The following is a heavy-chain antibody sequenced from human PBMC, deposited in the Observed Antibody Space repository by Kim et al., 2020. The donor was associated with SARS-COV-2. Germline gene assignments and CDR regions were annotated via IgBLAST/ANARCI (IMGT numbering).Heavy chain of an antibody. V-gene: IGHV1-46*01. CDR2: INPSGGST. D-gene: IGHD6-19*01. CDR1: GYTFTSYY. J-gene: IGHJ5*02. CDR3: ASAMYSSGWGHRGTEREGDWFDP. Sequence: ASVKVSCKASGYTFTSYYMHWVRQAPGQGLEWMGIINPSGGSTSYAQKFQGRVTMTRDTSTSTVYMELSSLRSEDTAVYYCASAMYSSGWGHRGTEREGDWFDPWGQGTLVTVSS.